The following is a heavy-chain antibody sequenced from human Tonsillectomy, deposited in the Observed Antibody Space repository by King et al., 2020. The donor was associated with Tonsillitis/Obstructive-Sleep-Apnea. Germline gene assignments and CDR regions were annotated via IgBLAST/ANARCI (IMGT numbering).Heavy chain of an antibody. V-gene: IGHV1-8*01. CDR1: GYTFTSYD. CDR3: AMALGTYYDFWSGYCTGYYYYYMDV. D-gene: IGHD3-3*01. CDR2: INPNSGNT. J-gene: IGHJ6*03. Sequence: VQLVESGAEVKKPGASVKVSCTASGYTFTSYDINWVRQATGQGLEWMGWINPNSGNTGYAHKVKGRVTITRNTSISTAYMEMNSLRSEDTAVYYCAMALGTYYDFWSGYCTGYYYYYMDVWGQGTTVTVSS.